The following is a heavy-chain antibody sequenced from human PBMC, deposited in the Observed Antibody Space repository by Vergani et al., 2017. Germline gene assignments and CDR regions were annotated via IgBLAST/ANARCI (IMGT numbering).Heavy chain of an antibody. CDR2: IYPGDSAT. J-gene: IGHJ4*02. CDR1: GYSFTNYW. V-gene: IGHV5-51*03. D-gene: IGHD3-22*01. CDR3: AREEGSSGYPGYYFDY. Sequence: EVQLVQSGAEVKTPGESLKISCKGSGYSFTNYWIGWVRQMPGKGLEWMGIIYPGDSATRYSPSFQGQVTISADKSISTAYLQWSSLKASDTAMYYCAREEGSSGYPGYYFDYWGQGTLVTVSS.